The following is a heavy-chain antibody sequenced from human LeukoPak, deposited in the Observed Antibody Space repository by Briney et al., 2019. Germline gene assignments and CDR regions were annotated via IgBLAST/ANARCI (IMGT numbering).Heavy chain of an antibody. V-gene: IGHV1-18*01. CDR3: ARDPSAYCSGGSCSDV. Sequence: ALVKVSCTASGSTFTSYGISWVRQAPGQGVEWMGWISAYNGNTNYAQTLQGRVTMTTDTSTSTAYMELRSLRSDDTAVYYCARDPSAYCSGGSCSDVWGQGTLVTVSS. CDR1: GSTFTSYG. D-gene: IGHD2-15*01. J-gene: IGHJ4*02. CDR2: ISAYNGNT.